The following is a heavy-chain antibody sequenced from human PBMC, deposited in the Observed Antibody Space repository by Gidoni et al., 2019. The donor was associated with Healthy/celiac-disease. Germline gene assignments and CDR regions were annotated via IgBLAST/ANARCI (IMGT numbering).Heavy chain of an antibody. V-gene: IGHV3-20*04. CDR2: INWNGGST. J-gene: IGHJ3*02. Sequence: EVQLVESGGGVVRLGGSLRLSCAASGFTFDDYGMSWVRQAPGKGLEWISGINWNGGSTGYADSVKGRFTISRANAKNSLYLQMNSLRAEDTALYYCARDGVGSGSNAFDIWGQGTMVTVSS. CDR3: ARDGVGSGSNAFDI. D-gene: IGHD6-19*01. CDR1: GFTFDDYG.